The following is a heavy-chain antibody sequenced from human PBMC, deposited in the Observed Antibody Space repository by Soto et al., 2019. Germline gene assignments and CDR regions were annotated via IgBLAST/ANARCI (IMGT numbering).Heavy chain of an antibody. CDR3: AKPTFDWFRVETPYFHYGMDV. CDR2: ISYDGRNK. Sequence: QVQLVESGGGVVQPGTSLRLSCAASGFMFSSFGIHWVRQAPGKGLEWVTVISYDGRNKLYADSVKGRFTISRDNSKNTLYLQMNSLRAEDTAVYYCAKPTFDWFRVETPYFHYGMDVWGQGTTVTVSS. J-gene: IGHJ6*02. CDR1: GFMFSSFG. V-gene: IGHV3-30*18. D-gene: IGHD3-9*01.